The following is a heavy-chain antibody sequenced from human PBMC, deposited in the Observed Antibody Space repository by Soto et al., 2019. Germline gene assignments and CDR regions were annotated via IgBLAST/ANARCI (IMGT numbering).Heavy chain of an antibody. CDR3: ARLAWEPLNSSSSYYYYGMDV. Sequence: QLQLQESGPGLVKPSETLSLTCTVSGGSISSSSYYWGWIRQPPGKGLEWIGSIYYSGSTYYNPSLKSRVTISVDTSKNQFSLKLSSVTAADTAVYYCARLAWEPLNSSSSYYYYGMDVWGQGTTVTVSS. J-gene: IGHJ6*02. V-gene: IGHV4-39*01. CDR2: IYYSGST. CDR1: GGSISSSSYY. D-gene: IGHD6-6*01.